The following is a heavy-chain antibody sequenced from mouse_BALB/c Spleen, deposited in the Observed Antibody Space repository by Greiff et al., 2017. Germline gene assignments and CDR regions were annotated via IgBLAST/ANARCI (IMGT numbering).Heavy chain of an antibody. Sequence: EVQLVESGPGLVKPSQSLSLTCSVTGYSITSGYYWNWIRQFPGNKLEWMGYISYDGSNNYNPSLKNRISITRDTSKNQFFLKLNSVTTEDTATYYCARAALYWYFDVWGAGTTVTVSS. CDR1: GYSITSGYY. J-gene: IGHJ1*01. CDR2: ISYDGSN. CDR3: ARAALYWYFDV. V-gene: IGHV3-6*02. D-gene: IGHD6-1*01.